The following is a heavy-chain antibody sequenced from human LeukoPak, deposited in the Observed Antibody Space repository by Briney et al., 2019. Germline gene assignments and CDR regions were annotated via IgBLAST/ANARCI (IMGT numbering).Heavy chain of an antibody. V-gene: IGHV3-23*01. CDR3: AREHSGYDFPGRDYYYMDV. CDR1: GFTFSSYG. CDR2: ISGSGGST. D-gene: IGHD5-12*01. J-gene: IGHJ6*03. Sequence: PGGSLRLSCAASGFTFSSYGMSWVRQAPGKGLEWVSAISGSGGSTYYADSVKGRFTISRDNSKNTLYLQMNSLRAEDTAVYYCAREHSGYDFPGRDYYYMDVWGKGTTVTVS.